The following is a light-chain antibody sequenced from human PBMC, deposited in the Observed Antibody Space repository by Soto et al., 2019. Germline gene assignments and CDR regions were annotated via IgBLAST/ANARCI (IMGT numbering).Light chain of an antibody. CDR2: GAS. V-gene: IGKV3-15*01. J-gene: IGKJ1*01. Sequence: EIVMTQSPATLSVSLGERATLSCRASQSVSTDLAWYQQKPGQAPRLLIFGASTRATGIPARFSGSGSGTEFILTISSLQSDDASVDYYHQYNYWPPETFGQRSKVDIK. CDR1: QSVSTD. CDR3: HQYNYWPPET.